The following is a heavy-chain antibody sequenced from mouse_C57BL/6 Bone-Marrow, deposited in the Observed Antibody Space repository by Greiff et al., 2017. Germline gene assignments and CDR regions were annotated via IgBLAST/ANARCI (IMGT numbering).Heavy chain of an antibody. D-gene: IGHD2-5*01. CDR3: ATYYSNYGYYFDY. V-gene: IGHV1-64*01. Sequence: QVQLKQPGAELVKPGASVKLSCKASGYTFTSYWMHWVKQRPGQGLEWIGMIHPNSGSTNYNEKFKSKATLTVDKSSSTAYMQLSSLTSEDSAVYYCATYYSNYGYYFDYWGQGTTLTVSS. J-gene: IGHJ2*01. CDR2: IHPNSGST. CDR1: GYTFTSYW.